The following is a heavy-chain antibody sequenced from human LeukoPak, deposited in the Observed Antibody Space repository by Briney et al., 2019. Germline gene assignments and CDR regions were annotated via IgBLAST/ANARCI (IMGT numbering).Heavy chain of an antibody. D-gene: IGHD6-19*01. Sequence: SGGSLRLSCAASGFTFSNAWMSWVRQAPGKGLEWVGRIKSKTDGGTTDYAAPVKGGFTISRDDSKNTLYLQMNSLKTEDTAVYYCSTFQWLVGPDGDYYMDVWGKGTTVTISS. CDR3: STFQWLVGPDGDYYMDV. CDR2: IKSKTDGGTT. CDR1: GFTFSNAW. J-gene: IGHJ6*03. V-gene: IGHV3-15*01.